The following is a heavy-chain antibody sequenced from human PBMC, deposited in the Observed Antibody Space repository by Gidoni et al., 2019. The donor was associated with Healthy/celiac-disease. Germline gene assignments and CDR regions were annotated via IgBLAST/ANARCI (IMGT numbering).Heavy chain of an antibody. Sequence: QLHLQASGPGLVKPSETLSLTCTFSSAATHTRRYYWGWIRQPPGKGLEWIGSIYYSGSTHYNPSLKSRVTISVDTSKNQFSLKLSSVTAADTAVYYCARLPNVLRCLEWLTDAFDIWGQGTMVTVSS. CDR3: ARLPNVLRCLEWLTDAFDI. V-gene: IGHV4-39*01. J-gene: IGHJ3*02. CDR2: IYYSGST. CDR1: SAATHTRRYY. D-gene: IGHD3-3*01.